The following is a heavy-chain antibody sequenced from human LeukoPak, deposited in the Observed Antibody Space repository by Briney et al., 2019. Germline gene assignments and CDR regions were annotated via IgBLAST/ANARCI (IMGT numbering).Heavy chain of an antibody. V-gene: IGHV4-4*02. CDR1: GGSITTRNF. Sequence: SSETLSLTCAVSGGSITTRNFWSWVRQPPGKGLEWIAEMHHDGSANYNPSLKSRVSMSVDKSKNHFSLRLTSATAADTAVYYCAREGLGETYFEYWGRGILVTVSS. CDR3: AREGLGETYFEY. D-gene: IGHD3-10*01. CDR2: MHHDGSA. J-gene: IGHJ4*02.